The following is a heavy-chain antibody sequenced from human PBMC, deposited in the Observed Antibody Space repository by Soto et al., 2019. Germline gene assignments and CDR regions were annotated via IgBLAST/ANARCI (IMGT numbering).Heavy chain of an antibody. D-gene: IGHD1-26*01. V-gene: IGHV4-34*01. Sequence: QVQLQQWGAGLLKPSETLSLTCAVPGGSFSVYIWTWIRQPPGTGLRWIGQINHSGSTYYDPYLKSRVITSVHTSNDPFSLELSSVPAADTAVYYCARGLITGSSSSGGWYYFDYWGQGTLVTVSS. J-gene: IGHJ4*02. CDR3: ARGLITGSSSSGGWYYFDY. CDR1: GGSFSVYI. CDR2: INHSGST.